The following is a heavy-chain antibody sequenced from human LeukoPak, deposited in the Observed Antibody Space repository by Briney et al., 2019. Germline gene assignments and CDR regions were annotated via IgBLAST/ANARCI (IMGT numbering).Heavy chain of an antibody. Sequence: ASVKVSCKASGYTFTSYDINWVRQATGQGLEWMGWMNPNSGNTGYVQKFQGRVTTTRNTSISTAYMELSSLRSEDTAVYYCARGILSDDAFDIWGQGTMVTVSS. J-gene: IGHJ3*02. V-gene: IGHV1-8*01. CDR2: MNPNSGNT. CDR3: ARGILSDDAFDI. CDR1: GYTFTSYD.